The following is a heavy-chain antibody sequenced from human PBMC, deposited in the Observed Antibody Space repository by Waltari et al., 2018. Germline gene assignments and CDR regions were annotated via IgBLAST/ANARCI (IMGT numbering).Heavy chain of an antibody. CDR3: ARVTRGGVWFREERPY. Sequence: QVQLVQSGAEVKKPGASVKVSCKASGYTFTGYYMHWVRQAPGQGLEWMGRINPNSGGTNYAQKFQGRVTMTRDTSISTAYMELSRLRSDDTAVYYCARVTRGGVWFREERPYWGQGTLVTVSS. CDR1: GYTFTGYY. D-gene: IGHD3-10*01. J-gene: IGHJ4*02. CDR2: INPNSGGT. V-gene: IGHV1-2*06.